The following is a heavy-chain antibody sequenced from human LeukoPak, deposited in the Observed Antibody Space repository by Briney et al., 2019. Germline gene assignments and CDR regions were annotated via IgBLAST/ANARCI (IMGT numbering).Heavy chain of an antibody. CDR3: AKGGSFRYCSSTSCEDYYYYYYYMDV. Sequence: GGSLRLSRAASGVTFSSYGMHWVRQAPGKGLEWEAFIRYDGSNKYYTDSARGRFTISRDNCKNTLYLQMNRLRAEDTAVYYCAKGGSFRYCSSTSCEDYYYYYYYMDVWGKGTTVTISS. J-gene: IGHJ6*03. CDR2: IRYDGSNK. CDR1: GVTFSSYG. D-gene: IGHD2-2*01. V-gene: IGHV3-30*02.